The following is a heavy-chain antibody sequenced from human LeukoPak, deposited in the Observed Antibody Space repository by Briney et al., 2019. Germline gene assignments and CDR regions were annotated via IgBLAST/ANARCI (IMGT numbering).Heavy chain of an antibody. D-gene: IGHD3-10*01. CDR3: AKVGDFGSGTSFDY. CDR1: GGSISRYY. J-gene: IGHJ4*02. V-gene: IGHV4-59*01. Sequence: SSETLSLTCTVSGGSISRYYWSWIRQPPGKELEWIGYIYYSGSTNYNPSLKSRVTISIATSKNQFSLMLSSVTAADTAVYYCAKVGDFGSGTSFDYWGQGTLVTVSS. CDR2: IYYSGST.